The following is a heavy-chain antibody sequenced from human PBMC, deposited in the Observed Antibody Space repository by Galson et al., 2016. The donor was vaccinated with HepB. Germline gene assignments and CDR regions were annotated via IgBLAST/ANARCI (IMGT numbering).Heavy chain of an antibody. D-gene: IGHD6-19*01. V-gene: IGHV3-11*01. CDR1: GITFSDSY. CDR2: ISSSGTTI. J-gene: IGHJ4*02. Sequence: SLRLSCAASGITFSDSYMTWIRQAPGKGLEWLSYISSSGTTIYYADSVKGRFTISRDNAKNSLYLQMNSLRAEDTAVYYCARAEKYSSGWYGFIDYWGQGTLVSVSS. CDR3: ARAEKYSSGWYGFIDY.